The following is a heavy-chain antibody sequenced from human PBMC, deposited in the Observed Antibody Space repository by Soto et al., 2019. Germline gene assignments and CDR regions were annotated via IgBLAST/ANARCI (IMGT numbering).Heavy chain of an antibody. J-gene: IGHJ3*02. V-gene: IGHV4-59*01. Sequence: SETLSLTCSVSGDSITSSYWTWIRQPPGKGLEWIGYIYNNGGTNYNPSHKSRVTVSMDTSKNQFSLTLTAVTAADTAVYYCARDHFYFYDSSGFRPYAFDMWGPGTLVTVSS. CDR3: ARDHFYFYDSSGFRPYAFDM. CDR2: IYNNGGT. D-gene: IGHD3-22*01. CDR1: GDSITSSY.